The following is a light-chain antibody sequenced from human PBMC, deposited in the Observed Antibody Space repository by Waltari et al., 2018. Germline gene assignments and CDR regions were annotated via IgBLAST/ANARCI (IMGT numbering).Light chain of an antibody. CDR1: QSVLYSSNNKNY. CDR3: QQYYSTPPT. CDR2: WAS. J-gene: IGKJ1*01. Sequence: DIVMTQSPDSLAVSLGERATINCKSSQSVLYSSNNKNYLAWYQQKPGQPPKLFICWASIRASGVPDRFSGSGSGTDFTLTISSLQAEDVAVYYCQQYYSTPPTFGQGTKVEIK. V-gene: IGKV4-1*01.